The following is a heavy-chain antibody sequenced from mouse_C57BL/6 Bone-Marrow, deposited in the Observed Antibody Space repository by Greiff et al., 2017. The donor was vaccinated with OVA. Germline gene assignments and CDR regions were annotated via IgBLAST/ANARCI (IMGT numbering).Heavy chain of an antibody. J-gene: IGHJ2*01. V-gene: IGHV1-55*01. CDR3: ARSSYYSNFDY. Sequence: QVQLKQSGPELVKPGASVKMSCKASGYTFTSYWITWVKQRPGQGLEWIGDIYPGSGSTNYNEKFKSKATLTVDTSSSTAYMQLSSLTSEDSAVYYCARSSYYSNFDYWGQGTTLTVSS. D-gene: IGHD2-5*01. CDR1: GYTFTSYW. CDR2: IYPGSGST.